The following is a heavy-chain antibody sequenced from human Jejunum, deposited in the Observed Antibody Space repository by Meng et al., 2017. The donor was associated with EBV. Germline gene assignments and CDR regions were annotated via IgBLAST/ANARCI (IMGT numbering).Heavy chain of an antibody. D-gene: IGHD2-15*01. CDR1: GGSLNSSDW. Sequence: QVQLQESGPGLVKPSGXLSLTCXVSGGSLNSSDWWTWVRQPPGEGLEWIGEIYHDGSSNYSPSLKSRVTILLDKSENHFSLKLNSVTAADTAVYYCARVRCSGGSCFYFDYWGHGALVTVSS. V-gene: IGHV4-4*02. CDR3: ARVRCSGGSCFYFDY. CDR2: IYHDGSS. J-gene: IGHJ4*01.